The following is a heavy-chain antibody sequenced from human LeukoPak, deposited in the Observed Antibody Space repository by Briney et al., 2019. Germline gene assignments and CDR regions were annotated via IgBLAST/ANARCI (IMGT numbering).Heavy chain of an antibody. CDR2: IYYNGNT. D-gene: IGHD6-25*01. Sequence: SETLSLTCSVSGGSIRSSNSFWGWIRQPPGERLEWIATIYYNGNTYYNPSLQGRVTISVDTSTNQFSLKLNSVIAADTAVYYCARATAAPSSYFFDHWGQGTLVTVSS. CDR1: GGSIRSSNSF. CDR3: ARATAAPSSYFFDH. J-gene: IGHJ4*02. V-gene: IGHV4-39*07.